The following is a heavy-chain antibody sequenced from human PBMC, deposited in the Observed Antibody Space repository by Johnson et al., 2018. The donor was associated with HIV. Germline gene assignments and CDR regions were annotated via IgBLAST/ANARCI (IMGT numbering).Heavy chain of an antibody. CDR2: IYSGGST. V-gene: IGHV3-66*02. CDR3: ARRGTSSSSGLHAFDI. D-gene: IGHD6-6*01. J-gene: IGHJ3*02. CDR1: GFTFSNAW. Sequence: VQLVESGGGLVKPGGSLRLSCAASGFTFSNAWMSWVRQAPGLGLEWVSIIYSGGSTYYADSVKGRCTISRDNSKNTLYLQMNSLRAEDTAVYYCARRGTSSSSGLHAFDIWGQGTMVTVSS.